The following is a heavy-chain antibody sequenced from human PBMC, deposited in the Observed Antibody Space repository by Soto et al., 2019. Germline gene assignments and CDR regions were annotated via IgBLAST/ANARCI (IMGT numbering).Heavy chain of an antibody. Sequence: GGSLRLSCAASGFTFSSYSMNWVRQAPGKGLEWVSYISSSSSTIYYADSVKGRFTISRDNAKNSLYLQMNSLRAEDTAVYYCARDLRHPNYYYYYYMDVWGKGTTVTVSS. J-gene: IGHJ6*03. V-gene: IGHV3-48*01. CDR1: GFTFSSYS. CDR3: ARDLRHPNYYYYYYMDV. CDR2: ISSSSSTI.